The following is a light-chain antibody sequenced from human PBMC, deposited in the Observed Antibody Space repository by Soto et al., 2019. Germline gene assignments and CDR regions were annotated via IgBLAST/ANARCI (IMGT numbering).Light chain of an antibody. CDR1: QSISSY. CDR3: QQSYSAPPT. J-gene: IGKJ1*01. V-gene: IGKV1-39*01. Sequence: DIQMTPSPFSLSASVGDSVTLTFPASQSISSYLDWYQQQPGKAPKLLIYAASSLQGGVPSRFSGSGSGTDFTLTISSLQPEDFATYYCQQSYSAPPTFGQGTKV. CDR2: AAS.